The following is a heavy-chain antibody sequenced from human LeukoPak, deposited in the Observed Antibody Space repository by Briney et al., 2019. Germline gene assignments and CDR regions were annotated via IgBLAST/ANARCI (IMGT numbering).Heavy chain of an antibody. CDR1: GFSFSDYY. CDR2: MSSSGDTI. D-gene: IGHD5-12*01. Sequence: GGSLRLSCAASGFSFSDYYMSWIRQAPGKGLEWVSYMSSSGDTIYYADSVKGRFTISRDNSKNTLYLQMNSLRAEDTAVYYCAKDQSSGYCFDYWGQGTLVTVSS. V-gene: IGHV3-11*01. J-gene: IGHJ4*02. CDR3: AKDQSSGYCFDY.